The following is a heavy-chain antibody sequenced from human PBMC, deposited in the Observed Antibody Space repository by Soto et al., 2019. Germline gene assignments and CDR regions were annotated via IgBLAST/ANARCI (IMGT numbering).Heavy chain of an antibody. CDR2: ISSSSSTI. V-gene: IGHV3-48*01. D-gene: IGHD3-22*01. CDR3: ARDNYDSSGYYKSFDY. J-gene: IGHJ4*02. Sequence: GGSLRLSCAASGFTFSSYSMNWVRQAPGKGLEWVSYISSSSSTIYYADSVKGRFTISRDNAKNSLYLQMNSLRAEDTAVYYCARDNYDSSGYYKSFDYWGQGTLVTVSS. CDR1: GFTFSSYS.